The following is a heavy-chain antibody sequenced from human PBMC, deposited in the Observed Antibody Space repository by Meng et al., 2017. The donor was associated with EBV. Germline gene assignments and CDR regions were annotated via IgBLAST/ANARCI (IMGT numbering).Heavy chain of an antibody. D-gene: IGHD4-11*01. V-gene: IGHV4-61*01. CDR1: GGSVNNESYY. CDR3: ARGDYTNYPRWFDP. J-gene: IGHJ5*02. CDR2: IYYTGST. Sequence: QVQLQESGPGLVKPPXXXXXTXXVSGGSVNNESYYWGWIRSPPGKGLEYNGYIYYTGSTNYNSSLKSRVTISLDKSKNQFSLKLTSLTAADTAIYYCARGDYTNYPRWFDPWGQGTLVTVSS.